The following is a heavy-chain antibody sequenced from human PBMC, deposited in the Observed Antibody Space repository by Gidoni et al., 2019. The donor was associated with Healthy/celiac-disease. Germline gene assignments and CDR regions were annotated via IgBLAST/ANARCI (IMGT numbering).Heavy chain of an antibody. CDR1: GYHFTGYY. V-gene: IGHV1-2*02. D-gene: IGHD4-17*01. J-gene: IGHJ4*02. Sequence: QVQLVQSGAEVKKPGASVKVSCTASGYHFTGYYMHWVRQAPGQGLEWMGWINPNSGGTNYAQKFQGRVTMTRDTSISTAYMELSRLRSDDTAVYYCARVYALGYYGDYTYYFDYWGQGTLVTVSS. CDR3: ARVYALGYYGDYTYYFDY. CDR2: INPNSGGT.